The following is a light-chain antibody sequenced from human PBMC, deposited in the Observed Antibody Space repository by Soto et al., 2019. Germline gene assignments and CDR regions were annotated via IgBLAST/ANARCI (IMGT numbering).Light chain of an antibody. CDR1: QSISIW. V-gene: IGKV1-5*03. Sequence: DIQMTQSPSTLSASVGDRVTITCRASQSISIWLAWYQQKPGKAPKILIYKASTLESGVPSRFSGSGSGTEFTLTISSLQPDDFATYYCQQWSTYPPRTFGQGNKVEIK. CDR3: QQWSTYPPRT. J-gene: IGKJ1*01. CDR2: KAS.